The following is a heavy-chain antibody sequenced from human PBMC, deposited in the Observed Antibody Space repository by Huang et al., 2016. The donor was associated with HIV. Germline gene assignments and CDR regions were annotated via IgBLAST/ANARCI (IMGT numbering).Heavy chain of an antibody. V-gene: IGHV1-2*02. Sequence: QEQLVQSGAEVKKPGASVKVSCKASGYTFTGYYMHWVRQAPGQGLEWMGWINPNSGGTNYAQKFQGRVTMTRDTSISTAYMELSRLRSDDTAVYYCARTVDYYDSSGKDWYFDLWGRGTLVTVSS. CDR2: INPNSGGT. J-gene: IGHJ2*01. CDR3: ARTVDYYDSSGKDWYFDL. D-gene: IGHD3-22*01. CDR1: GYTFTGYY.